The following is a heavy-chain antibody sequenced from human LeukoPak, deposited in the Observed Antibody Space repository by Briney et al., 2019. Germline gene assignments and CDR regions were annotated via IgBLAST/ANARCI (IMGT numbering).Heavy chain of an antibody. Sequence: SETLSLTCTVSGGSISSNSYYWGWIRLPPGKGLEWIGHIYYSGSTYYNPSLKSRVTISVDTSKNQFSLKLSSVTAADTAVYYCARDAYYYGSGSYNWFDPWGQGTLVTVSS. V-gene: IGHV4-39*07. J-gene: IGHJ5*02. CDR2: IYYSGST. CDR3: ARDAYYYGSGSYNWFDP. CDR1: GGSISSNSYY. D-gene: IGHD3-10*01.